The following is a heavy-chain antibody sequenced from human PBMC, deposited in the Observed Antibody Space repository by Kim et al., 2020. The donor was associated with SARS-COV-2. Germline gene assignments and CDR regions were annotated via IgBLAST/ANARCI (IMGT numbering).Heavy chain of an antibody. CDR3: AREYCSGGSCYGFI. J-gene: IGHJ3*02. Sequence: SETLSLTCTVSGGSISSYYWSWIRQPPGKGLEWIGYIYYSGSTNYNPSLKSRVTISVDTSKNQFSLKLSSVTAADTAVYYCAREYCSGGSCYGFIWCQGT. V-gene: IGHV4-59*13. CDR1: GGSISSYY. CDR2: IYYSGST. D-gene: IGHD2-15*01.